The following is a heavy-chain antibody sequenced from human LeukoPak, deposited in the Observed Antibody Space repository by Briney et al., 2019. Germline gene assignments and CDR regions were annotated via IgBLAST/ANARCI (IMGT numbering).Heavy chain of an antibody. V-gene: IGHV4-38-2*02. CDR2: IYHSGST. CDR1: GYSISSGYY. J-gene: IGHJ4*02. Sequence: SETLSLTCTVSGYSISSGYYWGWIRQPPGRGLEWIGSIYHSGSTYYNPSLKSRVTISVDTSKNQFSLKLSSVTAADTAVYYCARVNRYYYGSGSYSHYFDYWGQGTLVTVSS. CDR3: ARVNRYYYGSGSYSHYFDY. D-gene: IGHD3-10*01.